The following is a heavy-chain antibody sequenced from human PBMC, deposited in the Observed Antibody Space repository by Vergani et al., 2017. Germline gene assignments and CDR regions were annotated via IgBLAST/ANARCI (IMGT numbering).Heavy chain of an antibody. CDR1: GFTFSSYG. Sequence: QVQLVESGGGVVQPGRSLRLSCAASGFTFSSYGMHWVRQAPGKGLEWVAVISYDGSNKYYADSVKGRFTISRDNSKNTLYLQMNSLRAEDTAVYYCAKDRLRYFDWLLSEGDYWGQGTTVTVSS. D-gene: IGHD3-9*01. V-gene: IGHV3-30*18. CDR3: AKDRLRYFDWLLSEGDY. CDR2: ISYDGSNK. J-gene: IGHJ4*03.